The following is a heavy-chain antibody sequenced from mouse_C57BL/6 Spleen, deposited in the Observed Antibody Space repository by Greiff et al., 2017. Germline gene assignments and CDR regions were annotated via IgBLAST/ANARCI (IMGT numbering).Heavy chain of an antibody. V-gene: IGHV5-6*02. CDR2: ISSGGSYT. CDR3: ARHEDYYGSSRHYFDY. CDR1: GFTFSSYG. J-gene: IGHJ2*01. D-gene: IGHD1-1*01. Sequence: DVMLVESGGDLVKPGGSLKLSCAASGFTFSSYGMSWVRQTPDKRLEWVATISSGGSYTYYPDSVKGRFTISRDNAKNTRYLQMSSLKSEDTAMYYCARHEDYYGSSRHYFDYWGQGTTLTVSS.